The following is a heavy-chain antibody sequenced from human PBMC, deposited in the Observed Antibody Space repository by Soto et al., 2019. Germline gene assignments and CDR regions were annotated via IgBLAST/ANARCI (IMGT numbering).Heavy chain of an antibody. CDR2: IKYDGSEK. J-gene: IGHJ6*02. CDR1: GVSFSSYW. Sequence: EVQLVESGGGLVQPGGSLKLSCAASGVSFSSYWMSWVRQAPGKGLEWLANIKYDGSEKSYVDSVKGRFTISRDNAKNSLFLQMNSLRAEDTAVYYCARQEAGVLYALDVWGQGTTVTVSS. V-gene: IGHV3-7*03. CDR3: ARQEAGVLYALDV. D-gene: IGHD6-25*01.